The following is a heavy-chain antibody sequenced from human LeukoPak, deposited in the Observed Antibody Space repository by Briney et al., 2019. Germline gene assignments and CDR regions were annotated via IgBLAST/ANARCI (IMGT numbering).Heavy chain of an antibody. D-gene: IGHD1-26*01. CDR3: ASSYPGGVVVGATSLVGGY. CDR2: INPSGGST. CDR1: GYTFTSYY. J-gene: IGHJ4*02. Sequence: ASVKVSCKASGYTFTSYYMHWVRQAPGQRLEWMGIINPSGGSTSYAQKFQGGVTLTRETSTSTVYMELISLRSADTAVYYCASSYPGGVVVGATSLVGGYWGQGTLVTVSS. V-gene: IGHV1-46*01.